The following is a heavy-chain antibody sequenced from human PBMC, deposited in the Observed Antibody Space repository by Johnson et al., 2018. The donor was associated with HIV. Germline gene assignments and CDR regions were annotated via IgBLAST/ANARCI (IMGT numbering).Heavy chain of an antibody. CDR3: ARANGQLGGAFDI. Sequence: QVQLVESGGGVVQPGRSLRLSCAASGFTFSSYAMHWVRQAPGKGLEWVAVMSHDGSNKYYADSVKGRFTISRDNAKNSLYLQMNSLRAEDTAGYYCARANGQLGGAFDIWGQGTMVTVSS. CDR1: GFTFSSYA. J-gene: IGHJ3*02. D-gene: IGHD6-6*01. V-gene: IGHV3-30-3*01. CDR2: MSHDGSNK.